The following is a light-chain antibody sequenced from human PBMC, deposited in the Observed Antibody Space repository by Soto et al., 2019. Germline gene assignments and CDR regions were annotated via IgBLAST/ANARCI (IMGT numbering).Light chain of an antibody. CDR2: EVS. J-gene: IGLJ1*01. CDR1: SSDVGGYNY. V-gene: IGLV2-8*01. Sequence: QSVLTQPPSASGSPGQSVTISCTGTSSDVGGYNYVSWYQQHPGKAPKLMIYEVSKRPPGVPDRFSGSKSGNTASLTVSGLQAEDEGHYYCSSYAGSNNYVFGTGTKVTVL. CDR3: SSYAGSNNYV.